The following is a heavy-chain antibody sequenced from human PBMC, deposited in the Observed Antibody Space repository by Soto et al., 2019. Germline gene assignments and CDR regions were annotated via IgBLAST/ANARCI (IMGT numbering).Heavy chain of an antibody. J-gene: IGHJ3*02. V-gene: IGHV4-34*01. D-gene: IGHD3-22*01. CDR3: ARGLYYYDRSGDAFDI. CDR1: VGSFSGYY. Sequence: PSETLSITCAFYVGSFSGYYWSWIRQPPGKGLDWIGEINHSGSTNYNPSLKSRVTISVDTSKNQFSLKLSSVTAADTAVYYCARGLYYYDRSGDAFDIWGQGTMVTVSS. CDR2: INHSGST.